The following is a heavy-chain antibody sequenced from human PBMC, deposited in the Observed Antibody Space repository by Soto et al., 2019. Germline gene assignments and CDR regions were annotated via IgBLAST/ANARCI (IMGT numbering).Heavy chain of an antibody. Sequence: QVQLVESGGGLVKPGGSLRLSCAASGFTFSDCYMSWIRQAPGKGLEWVSYISSSGSTIYYADSVKGRFTISRDNAKNSRYLHMNSLRAEDRAVYYCARAPTIAVAGTHFDYWGQGTLVTVSS. CDR2: ISSSGSTI. V-gene: IGHV3-11*01. CDR1: GFTFSDCY. CDR3: ARAPTIAVAGTHFDY. J-gene: IGHJ4*02. D-gene: IGHD6-19*01.